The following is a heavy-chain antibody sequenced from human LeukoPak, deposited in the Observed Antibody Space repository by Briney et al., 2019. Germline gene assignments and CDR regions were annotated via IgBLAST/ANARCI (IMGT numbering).Heavy chain of an antibody. D-gene: IGHD3-10*01. CDR3: ARVGGSRSYPLDY. V-gene: IGHV4-31*03. Sequence: SQTLSLTCTVSGGSISSGGFYWRWIRQHPGKGLEWMGYIYYSGSTHYNPSLKSRVTISVDTSKNQFSLKLSSVTAADTAVFHCARVGGSRSYPLDYWGQGTLVTVSS. J-gene: IGHJ4*02. CDR1: GGSISSGGFY. CDR2: IYYSGST.